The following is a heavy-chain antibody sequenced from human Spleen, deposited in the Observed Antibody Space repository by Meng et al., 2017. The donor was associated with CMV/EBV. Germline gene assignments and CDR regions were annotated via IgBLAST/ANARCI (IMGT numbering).Heavy chain of an antibody. Sequence: SVKVSCKASGGTFSSYAISWVRQAPGQGLEWMGGIIPIFGTANYAQKFQGRVTITTDESTSTAYMKLSSLRSEDTAVYYCARLSSEMATNLIDYWGQGTLVTVSS. CDR3: ARLSSEMATNLIDY. V-gene: IGHV1-69*05. J-gene: IGHJ4*02. D-gene: IGHD5-24*01. CDR1: GGTFSSYA. CDR2: IIPIFGTA.